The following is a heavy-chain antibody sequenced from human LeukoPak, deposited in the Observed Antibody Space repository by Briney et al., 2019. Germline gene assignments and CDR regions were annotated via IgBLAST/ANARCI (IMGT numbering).Heavy chain of an antibody. CDR3: TRGRGTIYIFDY. CDR2: INSDGSSA. CDR1: GFTFSRYR. Sequence: GGSLRLSCVASGFTFSRYRMHWVRQAPGKGLVWVSHINSDGSSATYADSVKGRFTISRDNAKNTLYLQMNSLRAEDTAVYYCTRGRGTIYIFDYWGQGTLVTVSS. D-gene: IGHD2/OR15-2a*01. V-gene: IGHV3-74*01. J-gene: IGHJ4*02.